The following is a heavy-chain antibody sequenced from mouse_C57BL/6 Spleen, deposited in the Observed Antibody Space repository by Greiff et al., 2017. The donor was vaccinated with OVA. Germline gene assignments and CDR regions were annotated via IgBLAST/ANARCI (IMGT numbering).Heavy chain of an antibody. Sequence: EVQVVESGGDLVKPGGSLKLSCAASGFTFSSYGMSWVRQTPDKRLEWVATISSGGSYTYYPDSVKGRFTISRDNAKNTLYLQMSSLKSEDTAMYYCARHRGSSYIDYWGQGTTLTVSS. D-gene: IGHD1-1*01. CDR3: ARHRGSSYIDY. J-gene: IGHJ2*01. CDR1: GFTFSSYG. CDR2: ISSGGSYT. V-gene: IGHV5-6*01.